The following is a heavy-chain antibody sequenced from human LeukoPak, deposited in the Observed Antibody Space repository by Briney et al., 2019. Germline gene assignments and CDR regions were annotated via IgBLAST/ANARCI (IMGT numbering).Heavy chain of an antibody. J-gene: IGHJ4*02. V-gene: IGHV3-48*03. CDR1: GFTFGNYE. CDR3: ASRPPPSRGPYDY. Sequence: PGGSLRLSCAASGFTFGNYEMNWVRQAPGKGLEWVSYITSSGGTIYYADSVKGRFTISRDNAKNSLYLQMHSLRAEDTAVYYCASRPPPSRGPYDYWGQGTLVTVSS. D-gene: IGHD3-10*01. CDR2: ITSSGGTI.